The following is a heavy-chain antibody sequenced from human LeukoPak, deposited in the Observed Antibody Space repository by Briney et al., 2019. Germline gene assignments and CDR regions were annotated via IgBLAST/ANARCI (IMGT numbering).Heavy chain of an antibody. CDR2: IYYSGST. CDR1: GGSFSGYY. V-gene: IGHV4-59*01. D-gene: IGHD1-26*01. CDR3: ARDGGGSYFSGFDY. Sequence: SETLSLTCAVYGGSFSGYYWSWIRQPPGKGLEWIGYIYYSGSTNYNPSLKNRVTISVDTSKNQFSLKLSSVTAADTAVYYCARDGGGSYFSGFDYWGQGTLVTVSS. J-gene: IGHJ4*02.